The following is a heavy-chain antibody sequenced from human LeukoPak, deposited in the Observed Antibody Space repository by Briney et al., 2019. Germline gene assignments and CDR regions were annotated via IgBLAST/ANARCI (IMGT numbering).Heavy chain of an antibody. Sequence: GSLRLSCAASGFTFSSYAMSWVRQPPGKGLEWIGEINHSGSTNYNPSLKSRVTISVDTSKNQFSLKLSSVTAADTAVYYCARVRSSSWYVSFDYWGQGTLVTVSS. CDR2: INHSGST. D-gene: IGHD6-13*01. CDR3: ARVRSSSWYVSFDY. CDR1: GFTFSSYA. V-gene: IGHV4-34*01. J-gene: IGHJ4*02.